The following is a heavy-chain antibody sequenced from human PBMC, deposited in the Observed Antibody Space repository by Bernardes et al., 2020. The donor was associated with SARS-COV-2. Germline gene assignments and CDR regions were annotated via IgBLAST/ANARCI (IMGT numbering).Heavy chain of an antibody. D-gene: IGHD3-9*01. CDR3: TRHYDILTGNTYWFDP. Sequence: GGSLRLSCAASGFTFSGSAMHWVRQASGKGLEWVGRIRSKANSYATAYAASVKGRFTISRDDSKNTAYLQMNSLKTEDTAVYYCTRHYDILTGNTYWFDPWGQGTLVTVSS. CDR1: GFTFSGSA. V-gene: IGHV3-73*01. J-gene: IGHJ5*02. CDR2: IRSKANSYAT.